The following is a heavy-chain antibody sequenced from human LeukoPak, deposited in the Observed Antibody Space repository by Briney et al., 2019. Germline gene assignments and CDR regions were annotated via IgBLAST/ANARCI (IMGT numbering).Heavy chain of an antibody. CDR1: GFTFTNAW. CDR3: TTTFWSGYYTPPPVD. V-gene: IGHV3-15*01. J-gene: IGHJ4*02. Sequence: PGGSLRLSCAASGFTFTNAWMTWVRQAPGKGLEWVGRIKSKTDGGTTDYAAPVKGGFTISRDDSKNTLYLQMNSLKTEDTAVYYCTTTFWSGYYTPPPVDWGQGTLVTVSS. D-gene: IGHD3-3*01. CDR2: IKSKTDGGTT.